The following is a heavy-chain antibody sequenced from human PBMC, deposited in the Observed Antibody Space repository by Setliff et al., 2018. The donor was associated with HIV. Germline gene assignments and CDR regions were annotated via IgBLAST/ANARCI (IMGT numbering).Heavy chain of an antibody. CDR3: TRDYRNLGFDL. CDR1: RFTFSNYV. CDR2: ISPGGIDT. V-gene: IGHV3-23*01. J-gene: IGHJ2*01. D-gene: IGHD4-4*01. Sequence: GGSLRLSCAASRFTFSNYVMSWVRQAPGRGLEWVSSISPGGIDTYYADSVKGRFTISRDNSKNTLYLQMNSLRAEDTAVYYCTRDYRNLGFDLWGRGSLVTVSS.